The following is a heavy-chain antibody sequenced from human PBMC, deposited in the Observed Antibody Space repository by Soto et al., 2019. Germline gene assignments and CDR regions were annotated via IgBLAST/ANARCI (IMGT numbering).Heavy chain of an antibody. V-gene: IGHV2-5*02. Sequence: QITLKESGPTLVKPTQTLTLTCTFSGFSLSTSGVGVGWIRQPPGKALEWLALICWDDDKRYSPSLKSRLTITKDTSKNQVVLTMTNMDPVDTATYYCAHFHGGDIVVVVAATGHFDYWGQGTLVTVSS. CDR3: AHFHGGDIVVVVAATGHFDY. J-gene: IGHJ4*02. D-gene: IGHD2-15*01. CDR1: GFSLSTSGVG. CDR2: ICWDDDK.